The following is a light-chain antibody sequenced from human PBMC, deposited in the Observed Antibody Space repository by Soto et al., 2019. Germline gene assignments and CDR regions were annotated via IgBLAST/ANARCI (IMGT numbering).Light chain of an antibody. V-gene: IGKV3-15*01. CDR2: RAS. Sequence: EIVLTPSPGTLSLSPGERATLSCSASQSIRSSYLAWYQQKPGQAPRLLIFRASSRATGVPARFSASASGTEFTLTISGLQSDDFAVYYCQQYNNGPPWTFGPGTKVDIK. CDR3: QQYNNGPPWT. J-gene: IGKJ1*01. CDR1: QSIRSSY.